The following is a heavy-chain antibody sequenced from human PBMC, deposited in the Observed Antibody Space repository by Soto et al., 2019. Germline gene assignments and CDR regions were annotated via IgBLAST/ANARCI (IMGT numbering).Heavy chain of an antibody. J-gene: IGHJ6*02. V-gene: IGHV3-74*01. CDR3: ASDLSGRADV. D-gene: IGHD3-10*01. CDR1: GFSFSSYW. Sequence: GGSLRLSCAASGFSFSSYWMHWVRQVPGKGLVWVARMNEDGGTTDYADSVKGRFTISRDNAKNTLYLQMNSLRVEDTAVYYCASDLSGRADVWGQGTTVTVLL. CDR2: MNEDGGTT.